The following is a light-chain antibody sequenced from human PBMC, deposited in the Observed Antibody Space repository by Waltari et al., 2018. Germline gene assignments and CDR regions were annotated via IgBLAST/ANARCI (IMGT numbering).Light chain of an antibody. CDR1: SSNIGSTT. J-gene: IGLJ2*01. V-gene: IGLV1-44*01. Sequence: QSVLTQPPSASGTPGQRVTISCSGSSSNIGSTTVNWDQQLPRTAPKLLIYSNTQRPSGVPDRFSDSKSGTSASLAISGLQSEDEADYYCAAWDDSLNGVVFGGGTKLTVL. CDR3: AAWDDSLNGVV. CDR2: SNT.